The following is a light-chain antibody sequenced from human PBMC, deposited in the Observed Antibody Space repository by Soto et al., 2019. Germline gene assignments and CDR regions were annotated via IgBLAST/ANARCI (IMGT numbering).Light chain of an antibody. J-gene: IGLJ1*01. V-gene: IGLV2-23*02. CDR3: CSYAGSSTYV. CDR1: NRDVGTYNL. CDR2: EVS. Sequence: QSALTQPASVSGSPGQSITISCTGTNRDVGTYNLLSWYQQHPGKAPKVMIYEVSKRPSGVSNRFSGSKSGNTASLTISGLHAEDEADYYCCSYAGSSTYVFGTGTKLTVL.